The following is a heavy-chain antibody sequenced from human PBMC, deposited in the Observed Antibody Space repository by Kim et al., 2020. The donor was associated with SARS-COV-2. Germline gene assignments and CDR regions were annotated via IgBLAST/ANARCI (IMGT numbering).Heavy chain of an antibody. CDR3: ARVSSPLRRDGYDWAHDAFDI. D-gene: IGHD5-12*01. V-gene: IGHV4-39*07. Sequence: SETLSLTCTVSGGSISSSSYYWGWIRQPPGKGLEWIGSIYYSGSTYYNPSLKSRVTISVDTSKNQFSLKLSSVTAADTAVYYCARVSSPLRRDGYDWAHDAFDIWGQGTMVTVSS. J-gene: IGHJ3*02. CDR1: GGSISSSSYY. CDR2: IYYSGST.